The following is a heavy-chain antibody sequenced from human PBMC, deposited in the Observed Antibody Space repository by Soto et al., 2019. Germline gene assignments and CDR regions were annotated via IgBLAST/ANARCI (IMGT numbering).Heavy chain of an antibody. Sequence: GGSLRLSCAASGFTFSSYVMSWVRQAPGKGLEWVSSISGSGGSTYYADSVKGRFTISRDNSKNTLYLQMNSLRAEDTAVYYCAKGYFYANTGYPDHGMDVWGQGTTVTVSS. J-gene: IGHJ6*02. CDR1: GFTFSSYV. V-gene: IGHV3-23*01. CDR3: AKGYFYANTGYPDHGMDV. CDR2: ISGSGGST. D-gene: IGHD3-22*01.